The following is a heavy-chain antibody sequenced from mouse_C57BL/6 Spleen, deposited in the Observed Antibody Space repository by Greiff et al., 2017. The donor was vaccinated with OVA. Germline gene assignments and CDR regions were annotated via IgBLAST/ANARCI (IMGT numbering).Heavy chain of an antibody. Sequence: QVQLQQPGAELVRPGTSVKLSCKASGYTFTSYWMHWVKQRPGQGLEWIGVIDPSDSYTNYNQKFKGKATLTVDTSSSTAYMQLSSLTSEDSAVYYCARRGDYGNYDYAMDYWGQGTSVTVSS. J-gene: IGHJ4*01. CDR1: GYTFTSYW. V-gene: IGHV1-59*01. D-gene: IGHD2-1*01. CDR3: ARRGDYGNYDYAMDY. CDR2: IDPSDSYT.